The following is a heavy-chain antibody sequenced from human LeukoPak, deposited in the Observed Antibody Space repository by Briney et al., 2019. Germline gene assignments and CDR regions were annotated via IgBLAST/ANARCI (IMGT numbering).Heavy chain of an antibody. D-gene: IGHD3-22*01. J-gene: IGHJ4*02. CDR3: SRGAYYYGNSGDLGYYFDY. CDR1: GFTFSSYG. V-gene: IGHV3-30*03. CDR2: ISYDGSNK. Sequence: GGSLRLSCAASGFTFSSYGMHWVRQAPGKGLEWVAVISYDGSNKYYADSVKGRFTISRDNSKNTLYLQMNSLRAEDTAVYYCSRGAYYYGNSGDLGYYFDYWGQGTLVTVSS.